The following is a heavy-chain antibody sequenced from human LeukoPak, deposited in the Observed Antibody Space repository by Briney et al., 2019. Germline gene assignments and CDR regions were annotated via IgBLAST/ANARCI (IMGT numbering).Heavy chain of an antibody. Sequence: PSETLSLTCTVPGGSISSYYWSWIRQPPGKGLEWIGFIYYSGSTNYNPSLKSRVTILVDTSKNQFSLKLSSVTAADTAVYYCARDSSGWWYFDLWGRGTLLTVSS. CDR1: GGSISSYY. CDR3: ARDSSGWWYFDL. V-gene: IGHV4-59*01. D-gene: IGHD6-19*01. J-gene: IGHJ2*01. CDR2: IYYSGST.